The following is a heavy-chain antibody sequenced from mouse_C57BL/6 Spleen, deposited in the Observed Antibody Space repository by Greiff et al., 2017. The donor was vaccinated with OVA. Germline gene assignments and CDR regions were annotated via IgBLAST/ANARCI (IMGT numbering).Heavy chain of an antibody. D-gene: IGHD1-2*01. CDR2: INPNNGGT. CDR1: GYTFTDYN. V-gene: IGHV1-18*01. J-gene: IGHJ1*03. Sequence: VQLQQSGPELVKPGASVKIPCKASGYTFTDYNMDWVKQSHGKSLEWIGDINPNNGGTIYNQKFKGKATLTVDKSSSTAYMELRSLTSEDTAVYYCARSYTTTTGYFDVWGTGTTVTVSS. CDR3: ARSYTTTTGYFDV.